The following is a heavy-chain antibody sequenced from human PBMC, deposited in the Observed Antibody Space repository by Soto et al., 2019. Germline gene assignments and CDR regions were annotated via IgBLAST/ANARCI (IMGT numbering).Heavy chain of an antibody. V-gene: IGHV1-69*04. CDR1: GDTFSFYS. J-gene: IGHJ4*02. Sequence: QVQLVQSGAEVKRPGSSAKVSCKASGDTFSFYSINWVRQAPGLGLEWMGRVNPILSMSNYAQRFQGRVTMTADKSTSTAYMELSGLRSEDTAMYYCATSYGSGYRAFDYWGQGALVTVSS. CDR3: ATSYGSGYRAFDY. CDR2: VNPILSMS. D-gene: IGHD3-10*01.